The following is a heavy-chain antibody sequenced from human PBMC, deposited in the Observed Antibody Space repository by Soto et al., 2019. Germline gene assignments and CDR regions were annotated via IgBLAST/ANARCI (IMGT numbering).Heavy chain of an antibody. CDR1: GGSISSSTYY. J-gene: IGHJ4*02. V-gene: IGHV4-39*01. Sequence: QLQLQESGPGLVKPSETLSLTCTVSGGSISSSTYYWGWIRLPPGKGLEWIGSIYYSGNTYYNPSLNSPVTISVDTSKNRFSMKLSSVTAADTAVYYCARHRSPVDYWGQGTLVTVSS. CDR2: IYYSGNT. CDR3: ARHRSPVDY.